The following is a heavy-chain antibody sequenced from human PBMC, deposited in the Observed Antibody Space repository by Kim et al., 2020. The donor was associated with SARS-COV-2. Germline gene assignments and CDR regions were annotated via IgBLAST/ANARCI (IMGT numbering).Heavy chain of an antibody. Sequence: YYAESGKGRFTISRDNSKNTLYLQMNSLRAEDTAVYYCAKGGGSRDAFDIWGQGTMVTVSS. V-gene: IGHV3-23*01. J-gene: IGHJ3*02. CDR3: AKGGGSRDAFDI. D-gene: IGHD5-12*01.